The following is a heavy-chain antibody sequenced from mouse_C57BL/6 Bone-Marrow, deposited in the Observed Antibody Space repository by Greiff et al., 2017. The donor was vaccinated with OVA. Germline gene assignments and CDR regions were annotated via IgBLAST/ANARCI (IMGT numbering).Heavy chain of an antibody. Sequence: EVKLVESGGGLVKPGGSLKLSGAASGFTFSDYGMHWVRQAPEKGLEWVAYISSGSSTIYYADTVKGRFTISRDNAKNTLFLQMTSLRSEDTAMYYCARRNWYFDVWGTGTTVTVSS. CDR3: ARRNWYFDV. J-gene: IGHJ1*03. CDR1: GFTFSDYG. V-gene: IGHV5-17*01. CDR2: ISSGSSTI.